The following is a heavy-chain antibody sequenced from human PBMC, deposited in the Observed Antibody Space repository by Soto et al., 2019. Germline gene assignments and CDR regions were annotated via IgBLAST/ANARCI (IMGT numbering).Heavy chain of an antibody. J-gene: IGHJ6*02. CDR1: AFPFSSYA. Sequence: GGSLRLSSAASAFPFSSYAMRPLRQAPRKGLEWVSPISGSGGRTYYADAVRGRFTISRDNSKSTLYLQMNSLRAEDTAVYYCAKEGENQEDYGGNSRYYGMDVWGQGTTVTVSS. D-gene: IGHD4-17*01. V-gene: IGHV3-23*01. CDR3: AKEGENQEDYGGNSRYYGMDV. CDR2: ISGSGGRT.